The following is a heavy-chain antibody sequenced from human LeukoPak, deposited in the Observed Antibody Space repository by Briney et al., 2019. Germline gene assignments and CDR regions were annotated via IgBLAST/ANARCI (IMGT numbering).Heavy chain of an antibody. D-gene: IGHD3-10*01. CDR1: GGSFSGYY. CDR3: ARGPPRGYPGGPDDAFDI. Sequence: SETLSLTCAVYGGSFSGYYWSWIRQPPGKGLEWIGEINHSGSTNYNPSLKSRVTISVDTSKNQFSLKLSSVTAADTAVYYCARGPPRGYPGGPDDAFDIWGQGTMVTVSS. CDR2: INHSGST. J-gene: IGHJ3*02. V-gene: IGHV4-34*01.